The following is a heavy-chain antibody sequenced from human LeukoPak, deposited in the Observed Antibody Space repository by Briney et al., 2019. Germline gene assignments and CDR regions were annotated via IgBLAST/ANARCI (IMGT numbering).Heavy chain of an antibody. CDR3: ARRLYSRVGQYFDY. Sequence: GGSLRLSCAASGFTFSSYEMRWVRQAPGKGLEWVSYISSSGSTIYYADSVKGRFTISRDNAKNSLYLQMNSLRSDDTAVYYCARRLYSRVGQYFDYWGQGTLVTVSS. D-gene: IGHD4-11*01. V-gene: IGHV3-48*03. CDR2: ISSSGSTI. J-gene: IGHJ4*02. CDR1: GFTFSSYE.